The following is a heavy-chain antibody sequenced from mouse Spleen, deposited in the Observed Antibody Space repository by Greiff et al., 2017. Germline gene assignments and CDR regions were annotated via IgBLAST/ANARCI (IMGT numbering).Heavy chain of an antibody. CDR2: IYPSDSET. J-gene: IGHJ1*01. Sequence: QVQLQQPGAELVRPGSSVKLSCKASGYTFTSYWMDWVKQRPGQGLEWIGNIYPSDSETHYNQKFKDKATLTVDKSSSTAYMQLSSLTSEDSAVYYCARNSITTVVAKDWYFDVWGAGTTVTVSS. CDR1: GYTFTSYW. D-gene: IGHD1-1*01. V-gene: IGHV1-61*01. CDR3: ARNSITTVVAKDWYFDV.